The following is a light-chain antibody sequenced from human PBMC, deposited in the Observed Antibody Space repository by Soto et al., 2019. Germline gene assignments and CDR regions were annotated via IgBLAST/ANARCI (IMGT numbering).Light chain of an antibody. J-gene: IGKJ4*01. CDR3: QQRSNWPPALT. V-gene: IGKV3-11*01. Sequence: EIVLTQSPATLSLSPGERATLSCRASQSVSSYLAWYQQKPGQAPRLLIYDASNRATGIPARFSGSGSGTDFTLTISGLEPEDFAVYYCQQRSNWPPALTFGGGTKVDI. CDR2: DAS. CDR1: QSVSSY.